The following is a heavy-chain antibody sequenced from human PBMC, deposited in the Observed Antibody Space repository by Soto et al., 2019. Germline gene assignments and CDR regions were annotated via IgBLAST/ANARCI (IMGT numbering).Heavy chain of an antibody. CDR1: GGSISSDSYN. V-gene: IGHV4-39*07. Sequence: SETLSLTCTVSGGSISSDSYNWGWIRKSPEKGLEWIASISYSGSTYYNPTLKRRVIISVDTSKSQFSLKLSSVTAADTAVYYCVRVSVYCSAGSCSPYLPHWGQGTLVTVSS. CDR2: ISYSGST. CDR3: VRVSVYCSAGSCSPYLPH. D-gene: IGHD2-15*01. J-gene: IGHJ1*01.